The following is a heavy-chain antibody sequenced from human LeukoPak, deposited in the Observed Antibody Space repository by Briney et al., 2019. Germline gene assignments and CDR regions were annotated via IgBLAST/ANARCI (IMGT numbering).Heavy chain of an antibody. CDR3: AKSGYSGYGSNDY. J-gene: IGHJ4*02. D-gene: IGHD5-12*01. Sequence: ASVKVSCKASGYTFTGYYVHWVRQAPGQGLEWMGWISPNSGVTIYAQKFQGRVTMTRNTSISTAYMELSSLRSEDTAVYYCAKSGYSGYGSNDYWGQGTLVTVSS. CDR2: ISPNSGVT. V-gene: IGHV1-2*02. CDR1: GYTFTGYY.